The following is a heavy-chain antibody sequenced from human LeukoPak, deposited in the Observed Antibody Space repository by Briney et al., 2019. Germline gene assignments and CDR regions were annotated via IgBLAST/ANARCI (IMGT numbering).Heavy chain of an antibody. CDR1: GGSISPYY. J-gene: IGHJ5*02. V-gene: IGHV4-59*01. CDR2: LYYTGDT. D-gene: IGHD7-27*01. CDR3: ARGPWAWFDP. Sequence: SETLSLTCNVSGGSISPYYWSWIRQVPGKGVEWIGYLYYTGDTKYNPSLKSRVTISVDTSKNQFSLKLRSVTAADTAVYYCARGPWAWFDPWGQGTLVTVPS.